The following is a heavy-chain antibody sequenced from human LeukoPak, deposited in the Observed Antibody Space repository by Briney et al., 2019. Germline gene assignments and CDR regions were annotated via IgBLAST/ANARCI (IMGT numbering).Heavy chain of an antibody. CDR1: GFTFSSYW. Sequence: HPGGSLRLSCAASGFTFSSYWMHWVRQAPGKGLVWVSRINSDGSSTSYADSVKGRFTISRDNAKNTLYLQMNSLRAEDTAVYYCAKVPYCGGDCYSADYYFDYWGQGTLVTVSS. V-gene: IGHV3-74*01. CDR3: AKVPYCGGDCYSADYYFDY. D-gene: IGHD2-21*02. CDR2: INSDGSST. J-gene: IGHJ4*02.